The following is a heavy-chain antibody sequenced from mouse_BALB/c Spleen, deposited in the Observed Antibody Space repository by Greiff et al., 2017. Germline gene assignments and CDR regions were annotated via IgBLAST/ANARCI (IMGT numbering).Heavy chain of an antibody. V-gene: IGHV1S81*02. CDR3: APQIYYYGSMGEFSY. CDR2: INPSNGRT. D-gene: IGHD1-1*01. CDR1: GYTFTSYW. Sequence: VQLQQPGAELVKPGASVKLSCKASGYTFTSYWMHWVKQRPGQGLEWIGEINPSNGRTNYNEKFKSKATLTVDKSSSTAYMQLSSLTSEDSAVYYCAPQIYYYGSMGEFSYWGQGTLVTVSA. J-gene: IGHJ3*01.